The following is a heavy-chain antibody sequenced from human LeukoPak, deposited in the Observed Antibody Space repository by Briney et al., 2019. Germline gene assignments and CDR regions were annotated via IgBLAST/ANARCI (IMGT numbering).Heavy chain of an antibody. CDR3: ARDRGSGYFDWLFRVDYYYGMDV. CDR2: INPNSGGT. V-gene: IGHV1-2*02. Sequence: ASVKVSCKASGYTFTGYYMHWVRQAPGQGLEWMGWINPNSGGTNYAQKFQGRVTMTRDTSISTAYMELSRLRSDDTAVYYCARDRGSGYFDWLFRVDYYYGMDVWGQGTTVTVSS. CDR1: GYTFTGYY. D-gene: IGHD3-9*01. J-gene: IGHJ6*02.